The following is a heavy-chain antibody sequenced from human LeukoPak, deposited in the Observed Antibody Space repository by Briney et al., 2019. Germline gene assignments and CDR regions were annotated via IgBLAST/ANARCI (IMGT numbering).Heavy chain of an antibody. Sequence: GESLKISCKASGYSFNTYWIGWVRQMPGKGLEWMGIIYPGDSDTRYSPSFQGQVTISADKSISTAYLQWSSLKASDTAMYYCERLINPYNYDSSGYYCDYWGQGTLLTVSS. V-gene: IGHV5-51*01. CDR1: GYSFNTYW. CDR3: ERLINPYNYDSSGYYCDY. J-gene: IGHJ4*02. CDR2: IYPGDSDT. D-gene: IGHD3-22*01.